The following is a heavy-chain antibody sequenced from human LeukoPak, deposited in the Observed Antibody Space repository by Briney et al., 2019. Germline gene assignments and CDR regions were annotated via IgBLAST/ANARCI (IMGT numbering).Heavy chain of an antibody. CDR2: IKQDGSEK. Sequence: GGSLRLSCAASRFTFSSYWMSWVRQAPGKGLEWVANIKQDGSEKYYVDSVKGRFTISRDNAKNSLYLQMNSLRAADTAVYYCAGRSMPWGQGTLVTVSS. CDR3: AGRSMP. CDR1: RFTFSSYW. D-gene: IGHD2/OR15-2a*01. J-gene: IGHJ4*02. V-gene: IGHV3-7*03.